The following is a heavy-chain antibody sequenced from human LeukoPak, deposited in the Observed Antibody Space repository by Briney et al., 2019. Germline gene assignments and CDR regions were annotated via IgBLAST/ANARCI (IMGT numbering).Heavy chain of an antibody. J-gene: IGHJ3*02. CDR2: VNSDGSNT. CDR3: TRGGSPPEALGDTFDI. V-gene: IGHV3-74*01. Sequence: PGGSLRLSCAASGFRFTSHWMHWVRQAPGKGLVWVSRVNSDGSNTIYADSVKGRFTISRDNAKNTVFLQMNSLRDGDTAVYYCTRGGSPPEALGDTFDIWGQGTVVTVSS. CDR1: GFRFTSHW. D-gene: IGHD1-26*01.